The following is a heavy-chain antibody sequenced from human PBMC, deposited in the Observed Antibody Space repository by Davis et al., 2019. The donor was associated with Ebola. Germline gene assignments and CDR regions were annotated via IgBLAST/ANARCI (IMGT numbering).Heavy chain of an antibody. J-gene: IGHJ3*02. Sequence: HTGGSLRLSCGASGFAFNTFWMHWVRQAPGKGLVWVSRVNTDGRITGYADSVKGRFTISRDNAKNSLYLEMNGLRDEDSAVYYCAREHHVGLAGRHAFDIWGQGTMVTVTS. CDR3: AREHHVGLAGRHAFDI. V-gene: IGHV3-74*01. D-gene: IGHD6-19*01. CDR1: GFAFNTFW. CDR2: VNTDGRIT.